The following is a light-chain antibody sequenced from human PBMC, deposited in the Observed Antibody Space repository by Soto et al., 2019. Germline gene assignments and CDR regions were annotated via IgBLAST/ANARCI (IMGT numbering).Light chain of an antibody. V-gene: IGLV2-8*01. CDR1: SSDVGAYSY. Sequence: QSALTQPPSASGSPGQSVTISCTGTSSDVGAYSYVSWYQQHPGKAPKLMIYEVSKRPSGVPDRFSRSKSGNTASLTVSGLQAEDEADYYCSSYAGSNNFVVFGGGTKVTVL. CDR2: EVS. CDR3: SSYAGSNNFVV. J-gene: IGLJ2*01.